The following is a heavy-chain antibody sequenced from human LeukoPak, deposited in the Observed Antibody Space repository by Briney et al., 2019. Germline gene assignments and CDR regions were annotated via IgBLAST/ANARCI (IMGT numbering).Heavy chain of an antibody. CDR3: ARVGSGSDFWSGYYFDY. CDR2: IYYSGST. D-gene: IGHD3-3*01. V-gene: IGHV4-31*03. CDR1: GGSISSGGHY. Sequence: SQTLSLTCTVSGGSISSGGHYWSWIRQHPGKGREWIGYIYYSGSTYYNPSLKSRVTISVDTSKNQFSLKLSSVTAADTAVYYCARVGSGSDFWSGYYFDYWGQGTLVTVSS. J-gene: IGHJ4*02.